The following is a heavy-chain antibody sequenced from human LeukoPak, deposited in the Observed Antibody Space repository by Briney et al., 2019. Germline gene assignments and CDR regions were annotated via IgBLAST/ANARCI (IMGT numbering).Heavy chain of an antibody. CDR2: INPNSGGT. V-gene: IGHV1-2*02. CDR3: ARDGTSVMVDFDY. CDR1: GYTFTDYY. J-gene: IGHJ4*02. D-gene: IGHD5-18*01. Sequence: ASVKVSFKASGYTFTDYYLYWVRQAPGQGLEWMGWINPNSGGTNYAQKFQGRVTMTRDTSISTAYMELSRLRSDDTAVYYCARDGTSVMVDFDYWGQGTLVTVSS.